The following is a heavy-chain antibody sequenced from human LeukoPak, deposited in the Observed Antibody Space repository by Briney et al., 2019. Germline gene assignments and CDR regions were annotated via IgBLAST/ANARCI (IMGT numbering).Heavy chain of an antibody. V-gene: IGHV4-61*02. CDR3: ARHSSGWYDFDY. CDR1: GGSISNGHHY. D-gene: IGHD6-19*01. J-gene: IGHJ4*02. CDR2: IYTTGST. Sequence: SQTLSLTCTVSGGSISNGHHYWSWIRQPAGKGLEWIGRIYTTGSTNYNPSLKSRVTISADTSKNQFSLKLSSVTAADTAVYYCARHSSGWYDFDYWGQGTLVTVSS.